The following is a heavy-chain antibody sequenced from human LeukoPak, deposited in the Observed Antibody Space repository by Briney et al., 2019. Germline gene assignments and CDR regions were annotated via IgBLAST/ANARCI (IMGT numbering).Heavy chain of an antibody. Sequence: GGSLRLSCAASGFTFSNVWMSWVRQAPGKGLEWVSVIYSGGSTYYADSVKGRFTISRDNSKNTLYLQMNSLRAEDTAVYYCAREFGYHGIYYMDVWGKGTTVTISS. V-gene: IGHV3-53*01. J-gene: IGHJ6*03. CDR1: GFTFSNVW. D-gene: IGHD3-10*01. CDR3: AREFGYHGIYYMDV. CDR2: IYSGGST.